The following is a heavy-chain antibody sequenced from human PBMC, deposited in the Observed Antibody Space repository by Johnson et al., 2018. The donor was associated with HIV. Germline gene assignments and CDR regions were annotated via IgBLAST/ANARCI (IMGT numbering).Heavy chain of an antibody. Sequence: VQLVESGGGMVQPGGSLRLSCAASGFTFSDYYMNWVRQAPGKGLEWVSGFYSGGSTYYADSVKGRFIISRDNSKNTLYLQMNSLRAEDTAVYYCARDYREANAFDIWGHGTIVTVSS. CDR1: GFTFSDYY. V-gene: IGHV3-66*02. CDR3: ARDYREANAFDI. J-gene: IGHJ3*02. CDR2: FYSGGST. D-gene: IGHD3-16*01.